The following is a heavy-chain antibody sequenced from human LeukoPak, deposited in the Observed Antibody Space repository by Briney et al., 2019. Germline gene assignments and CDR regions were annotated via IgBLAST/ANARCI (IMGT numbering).Heavy chain of an antibody. J-gene: IGHJ3*02. CDR3: ARLHSAVYYGDAFDI. CDR2: IKEDGSEK. V-gene: IGHV3-7*03. D-gene: IGHD3-10*01. CDR1: GFTFSSYW. Sequence: PGGSLRLSCAVSGFTFSSYWMTWVRQAPGKGLEWVAEIKEDGSEKYYVDSVKGRFTVSRDNVKNSLFLQMNSLRAEDTAAYYCARLHSAVYYGDAFDIWGQGTMVTVSS.